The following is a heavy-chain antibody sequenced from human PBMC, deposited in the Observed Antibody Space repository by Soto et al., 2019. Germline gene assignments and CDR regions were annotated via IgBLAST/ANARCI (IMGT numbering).Heavy chain of an antibody. V-gene: IGHV4-39*01. J-gene: IGHJ4*02. CDR2: IYYSGST. CDR3: ARGYSYGYFDS. Sequence: PSETLSLTCTVSGGSISSTSYYWGWIRQPPGKGLEWIGSIYYSGSTYYNPSLKSRVTIAVDTSKNQFPLKLSSVTAADTAVYYCARGYSYGYFDSWGQGTLVTVSS. D-gene: IGHD5-18*01. CDR1: GGSISSTSYY.